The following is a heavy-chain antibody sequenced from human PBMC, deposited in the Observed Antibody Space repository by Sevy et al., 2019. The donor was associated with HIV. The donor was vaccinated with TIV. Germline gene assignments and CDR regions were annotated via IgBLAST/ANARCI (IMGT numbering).Heavy chain of an antibody. Sequence: SETLSLTCTVSGGSISSSSYYWGWIRQPPGKGLEWIGSIYYSGSSYYNPSLKSRVTISVDTSKNQFSLKLSSVTAADTAVYYCARRAVDGSSSFSDYWGQGSLVTVSS. CDR1: GGSISSSSYY. J-gene: IGHJ4*02. CDR2: IYYSGSS. D-gene: IGHD6-6*01. CDR3: ARRAVDGSSSFSDY. V-gene: IGHV4-39*01.